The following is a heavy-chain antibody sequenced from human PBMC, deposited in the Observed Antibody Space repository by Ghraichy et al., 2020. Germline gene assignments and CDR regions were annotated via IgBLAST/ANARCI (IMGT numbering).Heavy chain of an antibody. D-gene: IGHD5-12*01. CDR1: GFTFSSYW. CDR2: INSDGSST. J-gene: IGHJ6*02. V-gene: IGHV3-74*01. Sequence: GGSLRLSCAASGFTFSSYWMHWVRQAPGKGLVWVSRINSDGSSTSYADSVKGRFTIPRDNAKNTLYLQMNSLRAEDTAVYYCARERTSGYSNHYYYGMDVWGQGTTVTVSS. CDR3: ARERTSGYSNHYYYGMDV.